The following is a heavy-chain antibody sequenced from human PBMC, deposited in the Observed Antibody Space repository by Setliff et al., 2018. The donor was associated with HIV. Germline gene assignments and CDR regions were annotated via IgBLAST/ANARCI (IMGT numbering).Heavy chain of an antibody. D-gene: IGHD3-22*01. CDR3: AKDPYDSSGLNWFDP. CDR2: IYTRGST. Sequence: SLTCTVSGGSIRSNYWSWIRQPAGKGLEWIGRIYTRGSTNYNPSLKSRVTMSIDTSKNQFSLKLSSVTAADTAVYYCAKDPYDSSGLNWFDPWGQGTLVTVSS. J-gene: IGHJ5*02. CDR1: GGSIRSNY. V-gene: IGHV4-4*07.